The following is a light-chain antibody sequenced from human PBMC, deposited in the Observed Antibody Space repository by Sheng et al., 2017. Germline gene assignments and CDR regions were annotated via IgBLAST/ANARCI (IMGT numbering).Light chain of an antibody. V-gene: IGLV2-23*02. CDR1: SSDVGSYNL. CDR2: EVT. Sequence: QSALTQPASVSGSPGQSITISCTGTSSDVGSYNLVSWYQQHPGKAPKLMIYEVTKRPSGVSNRFSGSKYGNTASLTISGLQAEDEADYYCCSYGGSDRVFGAGTKLTVL. J-gene: IGLJ3*02. CDR3: CSYGGSDRV.